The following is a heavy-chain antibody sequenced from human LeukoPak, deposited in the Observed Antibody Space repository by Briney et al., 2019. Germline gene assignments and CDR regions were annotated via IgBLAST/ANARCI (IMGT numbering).Heavy chain of an antibody. D-gene: IGHD4-17*01. CDR1: EFDFSTHA. CDR2: ISISGTKT. CDR3: ANEIRPNDY. J-gene: IGHJ4*02. V-gene: IGHV3-23*01. Sequence: GGSLRLSCAASEFDFSTHAMIWVRQAPGKGLEWVSAISISGTKTYYADSVKGRFIISRDNSKNTLYLQMYSLRAEDTAVYYCANEIRPNDYWGQGTLVTVSS.